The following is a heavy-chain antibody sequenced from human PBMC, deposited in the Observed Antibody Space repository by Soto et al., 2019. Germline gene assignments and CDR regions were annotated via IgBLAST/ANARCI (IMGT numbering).Heavy chain of an antibody. D-gene: IGHD2-2*01. V-gene: IGHV5-10-1*01. J-gene: IGHJ4*02. CDR1: GYSFAGYW. CDR2: IDPSDSQT. CDR3: ARHDGYCSSTSCLFDY. Sequence: GESLKISCKGSGYSFAGYWITWVRQKPGKGLEWMGRIDPSDSQTYYSPSFRGHVTISATKSITTVFLQWSSLRASDTAMYYCARHDGYCSSTSCLFDYWGQGNLVTV.